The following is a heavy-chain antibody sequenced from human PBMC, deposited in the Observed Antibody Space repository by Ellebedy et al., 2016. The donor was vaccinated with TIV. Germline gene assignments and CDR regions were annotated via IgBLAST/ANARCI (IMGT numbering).Heavy chain of an antibody. J-gene: IGHJ6*03. D-gene: IGHD3-3*01. CDR2: IYYSGST. CDR1: GGSISSYY. Sequence: GSLRLSXTVSGGSISSYYWSWIRQPPGKGLEWIGYIYYSGSTNYNPSLKSRVTISVDTSKNQFSLKLSSVTAADTAVYYCARASDFWSYYYMDVWGKGTTVTVSS. CDR3: ARASDFWSYYYMDV. V-gene: IGHV4-59*01.